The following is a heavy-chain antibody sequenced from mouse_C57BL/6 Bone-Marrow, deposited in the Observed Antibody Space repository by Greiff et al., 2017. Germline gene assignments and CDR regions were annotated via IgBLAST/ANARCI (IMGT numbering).Heavy chain of an antibody. J-gene: IGHJ2*01. CDR1: GYAFSSYW. CDR3: ARSFITTVVATRDY. D-gene: IGHD1-1*01. CDR2: IYPGDGDT. V-gene: IGHV1-80*01. Sequence: QVQLKESGAELVKPGASVKISCKASGYAFSSYWMNWVKQRPGKGLEWIGQIYPGDGDTNYNGKFKGKATLTADKSSSTAYMQLSSLTSEDSAVYFCARSFITTVVATRDYWGQGTTLTVSS.